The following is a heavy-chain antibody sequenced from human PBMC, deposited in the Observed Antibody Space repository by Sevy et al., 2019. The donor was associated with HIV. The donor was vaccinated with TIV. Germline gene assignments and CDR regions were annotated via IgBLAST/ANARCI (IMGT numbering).Heavy chain of an antibody. CDR3: TSRSERLLEWLPTKFHC. V-gene: IGHV3-49*04. J-gene: IGHJ4*02. CDR1: GFTFGDYA. D-gene: IGHD3-3*01. Sequence: GGSLRLSCTASGFTFGDYAMSWVRQAPGKGLEWVGFIRSKAYGGTTEYAASVKGRFTISRDDSKSIAYLQMNSLKTEDTAVYYCTSRSERLLEWLPTKFHCWGQGTLVTVSS. CDR2: IRSKAYGGTT.